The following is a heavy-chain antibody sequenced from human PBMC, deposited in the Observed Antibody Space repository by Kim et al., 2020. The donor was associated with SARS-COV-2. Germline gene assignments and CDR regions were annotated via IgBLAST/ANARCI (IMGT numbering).Heavy chain of an antibody. D-gene: IGHD2-8*01. CDR2: IYPGDSDT. CDR1: GYSFTSYW. CDR3: ARQRYCTNGVCYPDAFDI. J-gene: IGHJ3*02. Sequence: GESLKISCKGSGYSFTSYWIGWVRQMPGKGLEWMGIIYPGDSDTRYSPSFQGQVTISADKSISTAYLQWSSLKASDTAMYYCARQRYCTNGVCYPDAFDIWGQGTMVTVSS. V-gene: IGHV5-51*01.